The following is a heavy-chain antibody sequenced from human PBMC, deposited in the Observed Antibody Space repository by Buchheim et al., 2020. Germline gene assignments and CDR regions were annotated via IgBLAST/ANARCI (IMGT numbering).Heavy chain of an antibody. Sequence: QAQLVQSGAAVKKPGSSVKVSCKASGGTSINQFITWVRQAPGQGFEWVGRIVPILGIANYAEKFRDRVTITADKSTNVVHVEIRSLGFEDTAVYFCARVLSNGHSYDFDSWGQG. CDR2: IVPILGIA. CDR3: ARVLSNGHSYDFDS. J-gene: IGHJ5*01. V-gene: IGHV1-69*02. CDR1: GGTSINQF. D-gene: IGHD4-11*01.